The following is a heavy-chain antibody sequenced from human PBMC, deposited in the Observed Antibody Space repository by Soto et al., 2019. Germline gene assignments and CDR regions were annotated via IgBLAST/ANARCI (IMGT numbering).Heavy chain of an antibody. CDR2: IGTGGDT. D-gene: IGHD4-17*01. CDR1: GFIFSNFH. V-gene: IGHV3-13*01. CDR3: ARESYGAHDSFDI. Sequence: EVQLEESGGGLVQPGGSLRLSCATSGFIFSNFHMHWVRQATGKGLEWVSGIGTGGDTYYSGSVKGRFTISRENAKNSLYLQMNSLRAGDTAVYYCARESYGAHDSFDIWGQGTMVTVSS. J-gene: IGHJ3*02.